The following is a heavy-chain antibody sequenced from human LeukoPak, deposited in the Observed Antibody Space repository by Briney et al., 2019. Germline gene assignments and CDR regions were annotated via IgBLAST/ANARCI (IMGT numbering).Heavy chain of an antibody. D-gene: IGHD2-8*02. CDR2: IKEDGSDK. J-gene: IGHJ6*03. V-gene: IGHV3-7*01. CDR1: GFTFSSYD. Sequence: QSGGSLRLSCAVSGFTFSSYDMSWVRQAPGKGLEWVANIKEDGSDKNYVVSMEGRFTISRDNAKNSLYLQMNSLRAEDTAVYYCARDGTAGGYYYMDVWGKGTTVTISS. CDR3: ARDGTAGGYYYMDV.